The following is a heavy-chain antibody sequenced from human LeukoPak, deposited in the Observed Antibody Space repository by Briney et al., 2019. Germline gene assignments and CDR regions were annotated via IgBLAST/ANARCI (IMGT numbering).Heavy chain of an antibody. V-gene: IGHV3-21*01. CDR3: ARVETSGSYSAFDY. CDR2: ISSSSSYI. J-gene: IGHJ4*02. D-gene: IGHD1-26*01. Sequence: PGGSLRLSCAASGFTFSSYSMNWVRQAPGKGLEWVSSISSSSSYIYYADSVKGRFTISRDNAKNSLYLQMNSLRAEDTAVYYCARVETSGSYSAFDYWGQGTLVTVSS. CDR1: GFTFSSYS.